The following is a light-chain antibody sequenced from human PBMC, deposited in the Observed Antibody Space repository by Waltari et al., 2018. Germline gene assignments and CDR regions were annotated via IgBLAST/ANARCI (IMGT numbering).Light chain of an antibody. Sequence: QSALTQPASVSGSPGQSIPISCTGTSSDIGLYNYVPWYQQPPGKAPKLLLYDDSNRPLGVSTRFSGSKSGNTASLTISGLQPEDEADYYCNSYRSSGSHDVFGTGTEVTVV. CDR1: SSDIGLYNY. CDR2: DDS. CDR3: NSYRSSGSHDV. J-gene: IGLJ1*01. V-gene: IGLV2-14*03.